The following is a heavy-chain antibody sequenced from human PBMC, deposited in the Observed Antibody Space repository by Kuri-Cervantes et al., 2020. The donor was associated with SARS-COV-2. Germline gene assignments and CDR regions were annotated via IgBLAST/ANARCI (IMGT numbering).Heavy chain of an antibody. V-gene: IGHV3-15*01. CDR2: IKSKTDGGTT. CDR3: TSSYYDRAFDI. CDR1: GFTFSNAW. J-gene: IGHJ3*02. D-gene: IGHD3-22*01. Sequence: GESLKISCAASGFTFSNAWMSWVRQAPGKGLEWVGRIKSKTDGGTTDYAAPVKGRLTISRDDSKNTLYLQMNSLKTEDTAVYYCTSSYYDRAFDIWGQGTMVTVSS.